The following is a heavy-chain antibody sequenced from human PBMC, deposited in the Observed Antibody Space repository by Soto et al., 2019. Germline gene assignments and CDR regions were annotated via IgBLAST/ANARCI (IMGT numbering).Heavy chain of an antibody. J-gene: IGHJ4*02. D-gene: IGHD4-17*01. V-gene: IGHV4-59*08. CDR3: ARRYGPGFDY. Sequence: LSLTCTVSGGSISSYYWRWIQQPPGKGLEWIGYIYYSGSTNYNPSLKSRVTISVDTPKNQFSLKLSSVTAADTAVYYCARRYGPGFDYWGPGTLVTVSS. CDR2: IYYSGST. CDR1: GGSISSYY.